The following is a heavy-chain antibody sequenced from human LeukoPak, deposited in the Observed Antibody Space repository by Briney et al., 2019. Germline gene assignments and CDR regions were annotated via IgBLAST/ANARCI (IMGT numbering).Heavy chain of an antibody. V-gene: IGHV4-59*11. Sequence: SETLSLTCAVSGGSISSHFWSWIRQPPGKGLEWIGYIHYSGSTNYNPSLKSRVTISVDTSKNQFSLRLSSVTAADTAVYYCARDGYSGSSLFDYWGQGTLVTVSS. J-gene: IGHJ4*02. D-gene: IGHD1-26*01. CDR2: IHYSGST. CDR3: ARDGYSGSSLFDY. CDR1: GGSISSHF.